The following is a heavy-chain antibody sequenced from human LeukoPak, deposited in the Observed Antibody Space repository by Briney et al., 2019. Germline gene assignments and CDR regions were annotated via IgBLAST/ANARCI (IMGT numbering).Heavy chain of an antibody. CDR3: ARESKAAAGPDY. V-gene: IGHV1-69*05. Sequence: ASVKVSCKASGGTFSSYAISWVRQAPGQGLEWVGGIIPIFGTANYAQKFQGRVTITTDESTSTAYMELSSLRSEDTAVYYCARESKAAAGPDYWGQGTLVTVSS. D-gene: IGHD6-13*01. CDR2: IIPIFGTA. CDR1: GGTFSSYA. J-gene: IGHJ4*02.